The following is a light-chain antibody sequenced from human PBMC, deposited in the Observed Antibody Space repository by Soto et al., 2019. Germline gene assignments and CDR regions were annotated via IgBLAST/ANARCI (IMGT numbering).Light chain of an antibody. CDR3: QQRSNWLT. CDR2: GAS. Sequence: EIVLTQSPATLSVSPGERATLSCRASQSVSSNLAWYQQKPGQAPRLLIYGASTRATGIPARLSGSGSGTEFTLPIRSLQSEDSAVYYCQQRSNWLTFGGGTKVDIK. CDR1: QSVSSN. J-gene: IGKJ4*01. V-gene: IGKV3-15*01.